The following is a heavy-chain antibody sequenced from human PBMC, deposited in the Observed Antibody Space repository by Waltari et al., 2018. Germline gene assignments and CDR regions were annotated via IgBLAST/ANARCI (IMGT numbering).Heavy chain of an antibody. D-gene: IGHD4-17*01. V-gene: IGHV3-7*01. Sequence: EVQLVESGGGLVKPGGSLRLSCAASGFTFSSYSMNWVRQAPGKGLEWVANIKKDASTKYYVDSVKGRFTISRDNAKNSLYLEMNSLTAEDTAVYYCARHGDFCFDYWGQGILVTVSS. CDR3: ARHGDFCFDY. CDR2: IKKDASTK. J-gene: IGHJ4*02. CDR1: GFTFSSYS.